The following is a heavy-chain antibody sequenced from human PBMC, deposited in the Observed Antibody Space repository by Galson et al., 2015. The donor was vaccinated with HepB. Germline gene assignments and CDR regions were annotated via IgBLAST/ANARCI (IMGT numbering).Heavy chain of an antibody. J-gene: IGHJ6*03. CDR1: GFTVSSNS. Sequence: SLRLSCAASGFTVSSNSMSWVRQAPGKGLELVSVIYSGGNTYYADSVKGRFTISRDNSKNTLYLQMNSLRAEDTAVYYCARVTAAAGTSYYYYYMDVWGKGTTVTVSS. CDR2: IYSGGNT. CDR3: ARVTAAAGTSYYYYYMDV. D-gene: IGHD6-13*01. V-gene: IGHV3-66*01.